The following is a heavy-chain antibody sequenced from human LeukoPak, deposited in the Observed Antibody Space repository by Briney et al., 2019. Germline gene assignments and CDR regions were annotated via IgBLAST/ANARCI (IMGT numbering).Heavy chain of an antibody. D-gene: IGHD6-13*01. Sequence: ASVKVSCKASGYTFTSYGISWVRQAPGQGLEWMGWMNPNSGNTGYAQKFQGRVTITRNTSISTAYMELSSLRSEDTAVYYCASQRVEYTSSWYGGGLGFDPWGQGTLVTVSS. V-gene: IGHV1-8*03. J-gene: IGHJ5*02. CDR2: MNPNSGNT. CDR3: ASQRVEYTSSWYGGGLGFDP. CDR1: GYTFTSYG.